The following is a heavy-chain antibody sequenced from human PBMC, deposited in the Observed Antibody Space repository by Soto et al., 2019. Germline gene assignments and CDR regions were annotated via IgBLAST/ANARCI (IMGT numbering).Heavy chain of an antibody. CDR2: TYYRSQWYN. Sequence: QTLSLTCAISGDSVSSNSAAWNWIRQSPSRGLEWLGRTYYRSQWYNDYAASVKSRITINPDTSKSQFSLQLDSVTPEDTAVYSSAREVIVGGFGDYWGQGNLVTLS. J-gene: IGHJ4*02. CDR3: AREVIVGGFGDY. D-gene: IGHD1-26*01. CDR1: GDSVSSNSAA. V-gene: IGHV6-1*01.